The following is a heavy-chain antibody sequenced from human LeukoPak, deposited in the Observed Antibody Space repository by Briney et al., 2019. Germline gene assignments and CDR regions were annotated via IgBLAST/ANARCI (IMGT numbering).Heavy chain of an antibody. J-gene: IGHJ6*02. D-gene: IGHD3-22*01. Sequence: GGSLRLSCAASGFTVSSNYMSWVRQAPGKGLEWVSVIYSGGSTYYADSVKGRFTISRDNSKNTLYLQMNSLRAEDTAVYYCARDRITMITTYMDVWGQGTTVTVSS. CDR3: ARDRITMITTYMDV. V-gene: IGHV3-66*01. CDR2: IYSGGST. CDR1: GFTVSSNY.